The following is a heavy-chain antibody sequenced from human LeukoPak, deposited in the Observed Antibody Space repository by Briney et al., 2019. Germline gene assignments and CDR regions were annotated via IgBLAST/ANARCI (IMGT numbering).Heavy chain of an antibody. V-gene: IGHV3-23*01. CDR1: GFSISTYW. J-gene: IGHJ4*02. D-gene: IGHD2-15*01. Sequence: GGSLRLSCAASGFSISTYWMSWVRQAPGKGLEWVSAISGSGGSTYYADSVKGRFTISRDNSKNTLYLQMNSLRAEDTAVYYCAKEPGSLSGPFDYWGQGTLVTVSS. CDR3: AKEPGSLSGPFDY. CDR2: ISGSGGST.